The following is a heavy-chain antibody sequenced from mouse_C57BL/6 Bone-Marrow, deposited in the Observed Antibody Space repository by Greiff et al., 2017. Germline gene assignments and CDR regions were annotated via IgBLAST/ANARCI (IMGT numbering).Heavy chain of an antibody. J-gene: IGHJ3*01. V-gene: IGHV10-1*01. CDR2: IRSKSNNYAT. Sequence: EVNVVESGGGLVQPKGSLKLSCAASGFSFNTYAMNWVRQAPGKGLEWVARIRSKSNNYATYYADSVKDRFTISRDDSESMLYLQMNNLKTEDTAMYYCVGDYDWFAYWGQGTLVTVSA. CDR3: VGDYDWFAY. CDR1: GFSFNTYA. D-gene: IGHD2-4*01.